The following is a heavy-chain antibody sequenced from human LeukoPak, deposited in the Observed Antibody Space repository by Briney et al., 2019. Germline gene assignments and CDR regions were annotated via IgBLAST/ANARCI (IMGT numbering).Heavy chain of an antibody. Sequence: GGSLRLSCAASGFTFSSYAMSWVRQAPGKGLEWVSVISGGGGSTDYADSVKGRFTISRDNSKNTPYLQMNSLRAEDTAVYYCARALVGATAYWGQGTLVTVSS. CDR2: ISGGGGST. V-gene: IGHV3-23*01. CDR1: GFTFSSYA. D-gene: IGHD1-26*01. J-gene: IGHJ4*02. CDR3: ARALVGATAY.